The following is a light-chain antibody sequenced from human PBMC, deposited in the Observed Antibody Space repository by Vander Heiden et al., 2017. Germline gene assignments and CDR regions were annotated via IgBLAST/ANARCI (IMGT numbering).Light chain of an antibody. V-gene: IGLV2-8*01. CDR1: NSDVGGYNY. Sequence: QSALTHPPSASGSPGQSVPIPCTGTNSDVGGYNYVSWYQQHPGKAPKVVIYEVSKRPSGVPDRFSGSKSANTAALTVSGLQAEDEDDYYCSSFAGFNNYVFGTGTKVTVL. J-gene: IGLJ1*01. CDR2: EVS. CDR3: SSFAGFNNYV.